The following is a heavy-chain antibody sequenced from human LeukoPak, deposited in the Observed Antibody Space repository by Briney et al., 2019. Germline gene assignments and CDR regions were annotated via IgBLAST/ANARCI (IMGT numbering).Heavy chain of an antibody. Sequence: SGGSLRLSCAASGFTFSSYGMSWVRQAPGKGLEWVSAISGSGGSTYYADSVKGRFTISRDNSKNTLYLQMNSLRAEDTAVYYCAKDQWELLSGFDYWGQGTLVTVSS. V-gene: IGHV3-23*01. J-gene: IGHJ4*02. D-gene: IGHD1-26*01. CDR3: AKDQWELLSGFDY. CDR1: GFTFSSYG. CDR2: ISGSGGST.